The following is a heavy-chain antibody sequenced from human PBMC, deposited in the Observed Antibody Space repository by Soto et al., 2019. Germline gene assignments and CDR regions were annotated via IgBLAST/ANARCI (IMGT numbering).Heavy chain of an antibody. CDR1: GFTFSSYG. D-gene: IGHD3-22*01. Sequence: EVQLVESGGGLVQPGGSLRLSCAASGFTFSSYGMNWVRQAPGKGLEWVSYISSSSTTIYYADSVKGRFTLSRDNAKNSLYLQMNSPRDDDTAVYYCARDMYYDSSGYYPGYFQNWGQGTLVTVSS. V-gene: IGHV3-48*02. CDR2: ISSSSTTI. J-gene: IGHJ1*01. CDR3: ARDMYYDSSGYYPGYFQN.